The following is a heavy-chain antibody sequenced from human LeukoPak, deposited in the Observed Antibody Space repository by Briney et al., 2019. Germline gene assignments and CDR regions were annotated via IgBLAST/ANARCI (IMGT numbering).Heavy chain of an antibody. CDR1: GGTFSSYA. Sequence: GASVKVSCKASGGTFSSYAVSWVRQAPGQGLEWMGGIIPIFGTANYAQKFQGRVTITTDESTSTAYMELSSLRSEDTAVYYCASSAGTTLEIDYWGQEPWSPSPQ. D-gene: IGHD1-7*01. CDR2: IIPIFGTA. J-gene: IGHJ4*01. CDR3: ASSAGTTLEIDY. V-gene: IGHV1-69*05.